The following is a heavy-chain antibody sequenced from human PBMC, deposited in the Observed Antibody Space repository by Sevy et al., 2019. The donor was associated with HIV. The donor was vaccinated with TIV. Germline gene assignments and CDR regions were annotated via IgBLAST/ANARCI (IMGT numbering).Heavy chain of an antibody. CDR3: VRAIAAAGSF. CDR2: INQDGSVK. D-gene: IGHD6-13*01. CDR1: GFTLNSYW. J-gene: IGHJ4*02. Sequence: GGSLRLSCAASGFTLNSYWMSWVRQAPGKGLEWVANINQDGSVKYYVESVKGRFTISRDNARNSLYLRMNSLRAEDTALYYCVRAIAAAGSFWGQGTLVTVSS. V-gene: IGHV3-7*01.